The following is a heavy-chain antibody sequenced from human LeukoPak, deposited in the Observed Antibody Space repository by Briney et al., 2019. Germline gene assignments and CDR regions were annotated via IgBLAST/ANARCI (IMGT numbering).Heavy chain of an antibody. D-gene: IGHD6-19*01. CDR2: IYYSGST. V-gene: IGHV4-59*01. J-gene: IGHJ4*02. CDR1: GGSISSYY. CDR3: ARGYSSGWYSSYFDY. Sequence: SETLSLTCTVSGGSISSYYWSWIRQPPGKGLEWIGYIYYSGSTNYNPSLKSRVTISVDTSKNQFSLKLSSVTAADTAVYYCARGYSSGWYSSYFDYWGQGTLVTVSS.